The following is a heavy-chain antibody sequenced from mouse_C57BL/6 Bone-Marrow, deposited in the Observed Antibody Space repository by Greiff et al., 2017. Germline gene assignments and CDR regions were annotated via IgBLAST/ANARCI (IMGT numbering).Heavy chain of an antibody. Sequence: QVQLQQPGAELVRPGSSVKLSCKASGYTFTSYWMHWVKQRPIQGLEWIGNIDPSDSETHYNQKFKDKATLTVDKSSSTAYMQLSSLSSEYSAVYYCARDCSGSSSHWYFDVWGTGTTVTVSS. CDR2: IDPSDSET. J-gene: IGHJ1*03. D-gene: IGHD1-1*01. V-gene: IGHV1-52*01. CDR3: ARDCSGSSSHWYFDV. CDR1: GYTFTSYW.